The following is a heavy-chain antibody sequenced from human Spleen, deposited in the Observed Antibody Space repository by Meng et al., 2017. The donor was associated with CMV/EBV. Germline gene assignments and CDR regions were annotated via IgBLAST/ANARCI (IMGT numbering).Heavy chain of an antibody. Sequence: GSLRLSCTVSGGSISSFHWTWVRQPPGKGLEWIGYIYYSGTTNYNPSLKRRVSMSIDTSKNQFSLKLTSVTAADTAVYYCATLGGWGMGDFWGQGTLVTVSS. D-gene: IGHD2-8*01. CDR3: ATLGGWGMGDF. V-gene: IGHV4-59*01. J-gene: IGHJ4*02. CDR1: GGSISSFH. CDR2: IYYSGTT.